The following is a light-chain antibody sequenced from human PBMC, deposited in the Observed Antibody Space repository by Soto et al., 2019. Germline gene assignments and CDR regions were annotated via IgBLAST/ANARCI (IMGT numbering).Light chain of an antibody. V-gene: IGLV2-14*01. CDR3: SSFTSNRIYV. CDR1: SSDVGTRNF. J-gene: IGLJ1*01. CDR2: QVT. Sequence: QSVLTQPASVSGSPGQSITISCTGTSSDVGTRNFVSWYQQHPGKAPKLMIYQVTNRPSGVSNRFSGSKSGNTASLTISGLQPEDEADYYCSSFTSNRIYVFGPGTKVTVL.